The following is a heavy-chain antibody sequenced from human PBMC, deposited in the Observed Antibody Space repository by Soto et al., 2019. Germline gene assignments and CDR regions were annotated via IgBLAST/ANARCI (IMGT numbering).Heavy chain of an antibody. V-gene: IGHV1-3*01. Sequence: GASVKVSCKASGYTFTSYAMHWVRQAPGQRLEWMGWINAGNGNTKYSQKFQGRVTITRDTSASTAYMELSSLRSEDTALYYCARGPGGPDGPGDYWGQGTLVPVSS. CDR1: GYTFTSYA. D-gene: IGHD2-15*01. CDR3: ARGPGGPDGPGDY. CDR2: INAGNGNT. J-gene: IGHJ4*02.